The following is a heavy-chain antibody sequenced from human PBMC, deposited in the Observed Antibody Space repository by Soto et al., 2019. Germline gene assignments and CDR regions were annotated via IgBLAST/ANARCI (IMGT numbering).Heavy chain of an antibody. Sequence: ASVKVSCKASGYTFTSYDFNWVRQATGQGLEWMGWMNPNSGNTGYVQKFQGRITMTRNTSTSTAYMELRSLRSDDTAVYYCARETYYDFWSGYYYFNYWGQGTLVTVSS. CDR1: GYTFTSYD. J-gene: IGHJ4*02. CDR3: ARETYYDFWSGYYYFNY. CDR2: MNPNSGNT. V-gene: IGHV1-8*01. D-gene: IGHD3-3*01.